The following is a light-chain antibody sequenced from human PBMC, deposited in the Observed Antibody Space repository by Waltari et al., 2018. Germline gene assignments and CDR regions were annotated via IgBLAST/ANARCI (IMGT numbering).Light chain of an antibody. V-gene: IGLV1-44*01. Sequence: QSVLTQPPSASGTPGQTVTISCSGSSSNVGSSTVSWYQQLPGTAPKLLIFSHSQRPSGFPDRFSGSKSGTSASLAISGLQSEDEADYFCAAWDDSLNGFYVFGTGTRVTVL. CDR2: SHS. J-gene: IGLJ1*01. CDR1: SSNVGSST. CDR3: AAWDDSLNGFYV.